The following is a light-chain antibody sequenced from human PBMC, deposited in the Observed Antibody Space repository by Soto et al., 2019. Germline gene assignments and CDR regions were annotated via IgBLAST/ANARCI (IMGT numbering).Light chain of an antibody. V-gene: IGKV3-11*01. J-gene: IGKJ5*01. Sequence: EIVLTQSPGTLSLSPGERATLSCRASQSVGSFLAWYQQKPGQAPRLLIYDTSIRATGIPARFSGSGSGTDFTLTISSLEPEDFAVYYCQQRNSWPPTFTVGQGTRLEI. CDR1: QSVGSF. CDR3: QQRNSWPPTFT. CDR2: DTS.